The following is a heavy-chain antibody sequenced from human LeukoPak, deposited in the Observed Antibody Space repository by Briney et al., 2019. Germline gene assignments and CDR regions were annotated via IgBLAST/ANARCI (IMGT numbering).Heavy chain of an antibody. D-gene: IGHD3-10*01. CDR2: INPNSGGT. V-gene: IGHV1-2*02. CDR1: GYTFTGYY. J-gene: IGHJ4*02. Sequence: ASVTVSCKASGYTFTGYYMHWVRQAPGQGLEWMGWINPNSGGTNYAQKFQGRVTMTRDTSISTAYMELSRLRSDDTAVYYCARDYYGSGSYHTPSFDYWGQGTLVTVSS. CDR3: ARDYYGSGSYHTPSFDY.